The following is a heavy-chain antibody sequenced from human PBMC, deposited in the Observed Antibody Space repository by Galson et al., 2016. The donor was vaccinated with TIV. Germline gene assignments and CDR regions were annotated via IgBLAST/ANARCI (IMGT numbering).Heavy chain of an antibody. CDR3: AKRKNYGGDAFED. Sequence: SLRLSCAASGFTFDFYAMSWVRQAPGQGLEWVSGISGSGGITYFADSVKGRFTISRDNSRNTLFLQMHSQRVEDTAVYYCAKRKNYGGDAFEDWGQGTLVTVSS. J-gene: IGHJ3*01. CDR2: ISGSGGIT. V-gene: IGHV3-23*01. CDR1: GFTFDFYA. D-gene: IGHD2-21*01.